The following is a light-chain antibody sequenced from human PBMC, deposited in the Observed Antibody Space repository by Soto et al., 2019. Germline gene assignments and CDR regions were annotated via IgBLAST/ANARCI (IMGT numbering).Light chain of an antibody. CDR2: EVT. V-gene: IGLV2-14*01. CDR3: SSFTSSHTWV. CDR1: GSDVGGYNY. J-gene: IGLJ3*02. Sequence: QSVLTQPASVSGSPGQSITISCTGTGSDVGGYNYVSWYQQHPGKAPKVIIYEVTNRPSGVSNRFSGSKSGNTASLTISGLQAEDEADYHCSSFTSSHTWVFGGGTKLTVL.